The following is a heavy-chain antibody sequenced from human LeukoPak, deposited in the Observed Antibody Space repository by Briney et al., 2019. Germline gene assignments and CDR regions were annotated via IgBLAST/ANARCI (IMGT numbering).Heavy chain of an antibody. CDR1: GFTVSSNY. V-gene: IGHV3-23*01. D-gene: IGHD3-16*02. CDR3: ADVWGSYRYTRAFDY. Sequence: GGSLRLSCAASGFTVSSNYMSWVRQAPGKGLEWVSAISGSGGSTYYADSVKGRFTISRDNSKNTLYLQMNSLRAEDTAVYYCADVWGSYRYTRAFDYWGQGTLVTVSS. CDR2: ISGSGGST. J-gene: IGHJ4*02.